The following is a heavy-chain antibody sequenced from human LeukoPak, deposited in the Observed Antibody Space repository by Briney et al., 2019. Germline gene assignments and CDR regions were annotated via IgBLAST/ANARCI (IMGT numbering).Heavy chain of an antibody. J-gene: IGHJ5*02. CDR2: TYYRSKWYN. D-gene: IGHD6-13*01. V-gene: IGHV6-1*01. Sequence: SQTLSLTCAISGDSVSNKAFTWNWIRQSASGGLEWLGRTYYRSKWYNDYAESVRSRITINPDTSKNQFSLHLNSVTSDDTAIYCCARDRLEAAGGTSWFDPWGQGTLVTVSS. CDR3: ARDRLEAAGGTSWFDP. CDR1: GDSVSNKAFT.